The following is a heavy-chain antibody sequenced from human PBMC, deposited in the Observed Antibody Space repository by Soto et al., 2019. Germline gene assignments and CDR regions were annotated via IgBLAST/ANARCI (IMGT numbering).Heavy chain of an antibody. CDR1: GCTFSTYA. J-gene: IGHJ4*02. CDR2: ISDDGINE. V-gene: IGHV3-30*14. CDR3: ASTWLFSDY. D-gene: IGHD5-12*01. Sequence: PXGTLRLSCAASGCTFSTYAKHWVRQAPGKGLDWVAVISDDGINEYYADSVKGRFTISRDNSKNTLYLQMNSLRAEDTAVYYCASTWLFSDYWGQGSLVTVSS.